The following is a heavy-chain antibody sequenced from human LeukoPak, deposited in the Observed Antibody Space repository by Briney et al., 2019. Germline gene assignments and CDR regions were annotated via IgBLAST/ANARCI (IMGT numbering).Heavy chain of an antibody. J-gene: IGHJ6*04. CDR1: GFIFSSYN. CDR2: ISSSSTYI. D-gene: IGHD2-8*01. V-gene: IGHV3-21*01. CDR3: ARDRDMVLPPAGLDV. Sequence: GGSLRLSCAASGFIFSSYNINWVRQAPGKGLEWVSFISSSSTYIYYADSVKGRFTISRDNAKNSLYLQMNSLRAEDTAVYYCARDRDMVLPPAGLDVWGRGATVTVSS.